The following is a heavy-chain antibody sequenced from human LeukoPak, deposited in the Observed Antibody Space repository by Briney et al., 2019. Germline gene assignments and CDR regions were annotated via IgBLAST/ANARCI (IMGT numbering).Heavy chain of an antibody. V-gene: IGHV3-21*01. CDR3: ARSAAATYY. CDR1: GFTSSSYS. D-gene: IGHD6-25*01. CDR2: ISSSSSYK. J-gene: IGHJ4*02. Sequence: PGGSLRLSCVASGFTSSSYSMNWVRQAPGKGLEWVSSISSSSSYKYYTDSVKGRFTISRDNAKNSLYLQMNSLRAEDTAVYYCARSAAATYYWGQGTLVTVSS.